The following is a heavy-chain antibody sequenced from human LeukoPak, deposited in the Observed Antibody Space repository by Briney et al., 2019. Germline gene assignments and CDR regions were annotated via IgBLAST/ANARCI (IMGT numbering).Heavy chain of an antibody. CDR2: IKQDGSEI. D-gene: IGHD5-24*01. J-gene: IGHJ4*02. CDR3: ARTSRRRDGSQLWSSDY. CDR1: GLTLSSFW. V-gene: IGHV3-7*01. Sequence: GGSLRLSCAASGLTLSSFWMSWFRQAPQKGLEWVANIKQDGSEIQYVGSVKGRFTISRDNAKNSLFLQMNSLRAEDSAVYYCARTSRRRDGSQLWSSDYWGQGTLVTVSS.